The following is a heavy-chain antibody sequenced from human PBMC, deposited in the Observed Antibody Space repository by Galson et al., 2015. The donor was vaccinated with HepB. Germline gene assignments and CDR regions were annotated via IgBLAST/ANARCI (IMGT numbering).Heavy chain of an antibody. Sequence: SLRLSCAASGFTFIRYDMHWVRQAPGKGLEWVALISYDGSNKYYADSVKGRFTISRDNSKNTLYLQMTSLRPDDTAFYYCARWGGSHSSYVYWGQGTLVTVSS. CDR2: ISYDGSNK. CDR1: GFTFIRYD. D-gene: IGHD6-6*01. J-gene: IGHJ4*02. V-gene: IGHV3-30-3*01. CDR3: ARWGGSHSSYVY.